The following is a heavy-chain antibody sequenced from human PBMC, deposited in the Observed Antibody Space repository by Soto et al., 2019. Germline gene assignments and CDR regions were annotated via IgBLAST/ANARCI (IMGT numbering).Heavy chain of an antibody. CDR2: ISSSSSTI. V-gene: IGHV3-48*02. Sequence: GGSLRLSCAASGFTFSSYSMNRVRQAPGKGLEWVSYISSSSSTIYYADSVKGRFTISRDNAKNSLYLQMNSLRDEDTAVYYCARDRDYDFWSGSAALDYWGQGTLVTVSS. D-gene: IGHD3-3*01. CDR3: ARDRDYDFWSGSAALDY. CDR1: GFTFSSYS. J-gene: IGHJ4*02.